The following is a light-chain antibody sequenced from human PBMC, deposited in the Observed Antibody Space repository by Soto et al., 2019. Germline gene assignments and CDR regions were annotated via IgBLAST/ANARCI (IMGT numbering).Light chain of an antibody. CDR1: QNIDMY. Sequence: DIQMTQSPSSLSASVGDTVTITCRASQNIDMYLNWYQQRPGKAPKFLLSGASNLQSGVPSRFSGSGSGTDFTLTIHSLQPEDFATYSCHHTFSGFPWTFGQGTKVDI. J-gene: IGKJ1*01. CDR3: HHTFSGFPWT. CDR2: GAS. V-gene: IGKV1-39*01.